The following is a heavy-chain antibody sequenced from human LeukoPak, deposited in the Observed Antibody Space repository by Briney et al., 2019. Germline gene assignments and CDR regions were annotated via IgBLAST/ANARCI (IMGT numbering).Heavy chain of an antibody. Sequence: QPGGSLRLSCAASGFTFSSYGMHWVRQAPGKGLEWVSAISGSGGSTYYADSVKGRFTISRDNSKNTLYLQMNSLRAEDTAAYYCAISIAAAGAFDYWGQGTLVTVYS. CDR2: ISGSGGST. V-gene: IGHV3-23*01. CDR3: AISIAAAGAFDY. D-gene: IGHD6-13*01. CDR1: GFTFSSYG. J-gene: IGHJ4*02.